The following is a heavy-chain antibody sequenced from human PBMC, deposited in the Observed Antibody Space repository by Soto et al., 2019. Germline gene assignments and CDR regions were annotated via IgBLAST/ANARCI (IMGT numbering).Heavy chain of an antibody. D-gene: IGHD3-22*01. CDR1: GFTYSSYA. Sequence: AGGSLRLSCAASGFTYSSYAMSWVRQAPGKGLEWVSAISGSGGSTYYADSVKGRFTISRDNSKNTLYLQMNSLRAEDTAVYYCAKMVSGTYYYDSSGYYSAYWGQGTLVTVSS. J-gene: IGHJ4*02. V-gene: IGHV3-23*01. CDR3: AKMVSGTYYYDSSGYYSAY. CDR2: ISGSGGST.